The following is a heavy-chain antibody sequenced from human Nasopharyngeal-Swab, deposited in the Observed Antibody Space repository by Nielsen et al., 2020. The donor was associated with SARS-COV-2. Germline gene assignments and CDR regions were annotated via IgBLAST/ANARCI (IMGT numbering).Heavy chain of an antibody. D-gene: IGHD2-2*01. Sequence: ESLKISCAASGFTFNRHVMHWVRQAPGKGLEWVSAITGSGPSAYYADSVKGRFTMSRDNSKNTLYLQMNSLSAEDTAVHFCAKDRGYCSGATCYDSYYSMDVWGKGTTVTVSS. V-gene: IGHV3-23*01. CDR3: AKDRGYCSGATCYDSYYSMDV. CDR1: GFTFNRHV. CDR2: ITGSGPSA. J-gene: IGHJ6*03.